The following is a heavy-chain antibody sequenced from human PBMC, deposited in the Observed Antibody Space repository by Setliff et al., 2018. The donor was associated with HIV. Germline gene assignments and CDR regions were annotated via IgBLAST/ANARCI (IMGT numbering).Heavy chain of an antibody. J-gene: IGHJ4*02. Sequence: KPSETLSLTCTVSGGSISSNNYYWGWIRQPPGKGLEWIASIYYSGSTYYNPSLKSRITISVDTSKNQFSLRLSSVTAADTAVYYCARQVLVLVPASIDWRLPPSPIDYWGQGALVTVSS. D-gene: IGHD2-2*01. V-gene: IGHV4-39*01. CDR3: ARQVLVLVPASIDWRLPPSPIDY. CDR2: IYYSGST. CDR1: GGSISSNNYY.